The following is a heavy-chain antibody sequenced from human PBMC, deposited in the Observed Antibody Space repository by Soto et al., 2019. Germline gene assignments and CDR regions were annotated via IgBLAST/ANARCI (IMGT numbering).Heavy chain of an antibody. CDR2: VNYSGFT. V-gene: IGHV4-34*01. CDR1: GGSFTGYY. Sequence: PSETLSLTCDVSGGSFTGYYWSWIRQPPGKGLEWIGEVNYSGFTNYNPSLTGRVTISLDTSKSQFSLKLSSLTAADTAFYSCARGHGRFAHWGQGTLVTVSS. CDR3: ARGHGRFAH. J-gene: IGHJ4*02.